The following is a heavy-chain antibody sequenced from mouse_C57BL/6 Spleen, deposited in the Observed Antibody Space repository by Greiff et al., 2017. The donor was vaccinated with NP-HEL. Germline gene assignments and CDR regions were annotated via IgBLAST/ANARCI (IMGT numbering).Heavy chain of an antibody. D-gene: IGHD1-1*01. V-gene: IGHV1-22*01. CDR1: GYTFTDYN. J-gene: IGHJ2*01. Sequence: EVQLQQSGPELVKPGASVKMSCKASGYTFTDYNMHWVKQSHGKSLEWIGYINPNNGGTSYNQKFKGKATLTVNKSSSTAYMELRSLTSEDSAVYYCAREPSGDYYGSSYYFDYWGQGTTLTVSS. CDR3: AREPSGDYYGSSYYFDY. CDR2: INPNNGGT.